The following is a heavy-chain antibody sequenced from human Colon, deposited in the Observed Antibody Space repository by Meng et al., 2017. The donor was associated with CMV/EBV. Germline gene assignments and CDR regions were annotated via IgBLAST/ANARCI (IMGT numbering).Heavy chain of an antibody. V-gene: IGHV4-59*01. CDR2: IYDSRTT. Sequence: GSLRLSCTVSGESISGNYWTWIRQSPGTGLEWIGYIYDSRTTNYSPSLKSRVTMSLDTSKNQFSLKLRSVTAADTAVYYCAREGGGIAAVQRSDYYYGLDVWGQGTTVTVSS. CDR3: AREGGGIAAVQRSDYYYGLDV. CDR1: GESISGNY. D-gene: IGHD6-13*01. J-gene: IGHJ6*02.